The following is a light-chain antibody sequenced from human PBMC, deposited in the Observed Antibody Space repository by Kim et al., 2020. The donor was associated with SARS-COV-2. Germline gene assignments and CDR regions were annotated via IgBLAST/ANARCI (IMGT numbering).Light chain of an antibody. Sequence: SYELTQPPSVSVSPGQTASITCSGDKLGDKYACWYQQKPGQSPVLVIYQDSKRPSGIPERFSGSNSGNTVTLTISGTQAMDEADYYCQAWVSSTGYVFGT. J-gene: IGLJ1*01. CDR3: QAWVSSTGYV. V-gene: IGLV3-1*01. CDR2: QDS. CDR1: KLGDKY.